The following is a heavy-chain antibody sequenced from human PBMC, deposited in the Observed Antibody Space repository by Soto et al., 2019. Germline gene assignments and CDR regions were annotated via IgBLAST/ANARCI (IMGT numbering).Heavy chain of an antibody. V-gene: IGHV3-30*18. CDR3: AKLGVERRDIAYDELDY. CDR1: GFSCRSYV. Sequence: QVQLVESGGGGVQPGRSLRLACTASGFSCRSYVMHWVRQAPVKGLEWVALIANDGSYQYYADAVKGRFTIYRHNYKNALHLQINSLRSDHTGVYHRAKLGVERRDIAYDELDYWGQTSLRSVSS. J-gene: IGHJ4*02. CDR2: IANDGSYQ. D-gene: IGHD2-15*01.